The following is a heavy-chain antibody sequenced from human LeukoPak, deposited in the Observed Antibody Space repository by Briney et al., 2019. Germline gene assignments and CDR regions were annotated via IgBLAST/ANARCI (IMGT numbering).Heavy chain of an antibody. D-gene: IGHD2-15*01. J-gene: IGHJ4*02. V-gene: IGHV3-30*02. CDR2: IRYDGSNK. CDR3: AKEGYCSGGSCYSPYYFDY. Sequence: GGSLRLSCAASGFTFSSYGVHWVRQAPGKGLEWVAFIRYDGSNKYYADSVKGRFTISRDNSKNTLYLQMNSLRAEDTAVYYCAKEGYCSGGSCYSPYYFDYWGQGTLVTVSS. CDR1: GFTFSSYG.